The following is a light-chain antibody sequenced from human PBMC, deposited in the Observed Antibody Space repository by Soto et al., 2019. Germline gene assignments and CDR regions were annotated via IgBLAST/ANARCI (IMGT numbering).Light chain of an antibody. V-gene: IGKV3-20*01. CDR3: QHYGNSPLT. CDR2: GAS. J-gene: IGKJ5*01. CDR1: QSVSSSQ. Sequence: EIVLTQSPVTLSLSPWERATLSCRAGQSVSSSQLAWYQQKPGQAPRLLVYGASSRATGIPERFSGSVSETDFTLSISRLEPEDFAVYYCQHYGNSPLTFGQGTRLEIK.